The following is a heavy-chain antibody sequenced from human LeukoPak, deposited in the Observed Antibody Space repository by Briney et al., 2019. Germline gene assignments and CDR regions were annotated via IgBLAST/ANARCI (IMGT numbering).Heavy chain of an antibody. Sequence: GGSLRLSCAASGFTFKNAWMSWVRQAPGKGLEWVGRIKSKTEGGTTDYAAAVTGKFNISSNDAKNTLYLQMSSLETEYTAVYYCTSGIGTIDFWGQGTLVTVSS. CDR3: TSGIGTIDF. D-gene: IGHD6-13*01. V-gene: IGHV3-15*01. CDR2: IKSKTEGGTT. J-gene: IGHJ4*02. CDR1: GFTFKNAW.